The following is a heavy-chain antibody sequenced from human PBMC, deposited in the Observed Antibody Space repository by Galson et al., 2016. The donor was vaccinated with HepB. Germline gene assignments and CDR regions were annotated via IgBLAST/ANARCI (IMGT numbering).Heavy chain of an antibody. CDR3: AIVLLSGYFPS. CDR2: INPSGGST. D-gene: IGHD3-22*01. V-gene: IGHV1-46*03. CDR1: GYTFTSYY. J-gene: IGHJ5*02. Sequence: SVKVSCKASGYTFTSYYIHWVRQAPGQGLEWMGIINPSGGSTPYAQKFQGRVTMTRDTSTSTVYMELSSLRSEDTAVYYCAIVLLSGYFPSWGQGTLVTVSS.